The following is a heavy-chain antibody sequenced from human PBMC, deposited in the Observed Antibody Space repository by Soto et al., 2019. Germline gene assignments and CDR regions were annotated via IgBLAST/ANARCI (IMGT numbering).Heavy chain of an antibody. V-gene: IGHV1-2*02. CDR2: INPNSGGT. CDR3: ARADYGDYSLDY. CDR1: GGTFSSYA. J-gene: IGHJ4*02. Sequence: ASVKVSCKASGGTFSSYAISRVRQAPGQGLEWMGGINPNSGGTNYAQKFQGRVTMTRDTSISTAYMELSRLRSDDTAVYYCARADYGDYSLDYWGQGTLVTVSS. D-gene: IGHD4-17*01.